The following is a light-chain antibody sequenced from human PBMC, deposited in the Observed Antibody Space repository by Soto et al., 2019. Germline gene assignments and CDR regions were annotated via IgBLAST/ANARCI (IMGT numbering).Light chain of an antibody. CDR3: QQYGSSGT. Sequence: EIVMTQSPATLSVSPGERVTLSCRASQSLTRNLAWYQHKPGQSPRLLIYGASNRATGIPDRFSGSGSGTDFTLTISRLEPEDFAVYYCQQYGSSGTFGQGTKV. CDR1: QSLTRN. J-gene: IGKJ1*01. CDR2: GAS. V-gene: IGKV3-20*01.